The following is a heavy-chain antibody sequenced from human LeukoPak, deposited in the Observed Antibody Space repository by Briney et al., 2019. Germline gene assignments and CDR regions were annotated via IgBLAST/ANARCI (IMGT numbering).Heavy chain of an antibody. CDR2: IYYSGDT. V-gene: IGHV4-39*01. CDR3: ARQEWLVLREDWFDP. D-gene: IGHD6-19*01. J-gene: IGHJ5*02. Sequence: SETLSLTCTVSGGSISSSSYYWGWIRQPPGNGLEWIGTIYYSGDTYYNPSLKSRVNISVHTSKNQFSLKLRSVTAADTAVYFCARQEWLVLREDWFDPWGQGTLVTVSS. CDR1: GGSISSSSYY.